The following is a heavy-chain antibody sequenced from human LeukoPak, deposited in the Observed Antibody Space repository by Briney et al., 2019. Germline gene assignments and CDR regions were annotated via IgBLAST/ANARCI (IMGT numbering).Heavy chain of an antibody. CDR3: ARVAVGATLEH. J-gene: IGHJ4*02. Sequence: EALVKVSCKASGYTFTSYYIHWLRQAPGQGLEWMGIIYPSGGNTNYAQKFQGRVTMTRDTSTSTVYMELRSLRSEDTAVYFCARVAVGATLEHWGQGTLVTVSS. CDR2: IYPSGGNT. V-gene: IGHV1-46*01. CDR1: GYTFTSYY. D-gene: IGHD1-26*01.